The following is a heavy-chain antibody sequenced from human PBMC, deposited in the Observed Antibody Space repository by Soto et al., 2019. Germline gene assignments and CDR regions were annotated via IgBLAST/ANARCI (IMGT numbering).Heavy chain of an antibody. CDR1: GGSIGTRNYY. CDR2: LYYSGST. Sequence: QLQLQESGPGLVKPSETLSLTCNVSGGSIGTRNYYWAWIRQPPGKGLEWIGSLYYSGSTYYNPSLKSRVTISVDTSKNQFSLKVTSVTAADTAVYYCARHYSSGWDYFDYWGQGTPVTVSS. D-gene: IGHD6-19*01. J-gene: IGHJ4*02. V-gene: IGHV4-39*01. CDR3: ARHYSSGWDYFDY.